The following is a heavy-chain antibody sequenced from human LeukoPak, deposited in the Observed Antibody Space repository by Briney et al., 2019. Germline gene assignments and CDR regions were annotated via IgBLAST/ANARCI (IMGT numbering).Heavy chain of an antibody. Sequence: SETLSLTCSVSGGSISNYFWSWIRQPPGKGLEWVGYIYSSGSANYNPSLRSRVVISVDTSRNQFSLKLSSVTAADTAVYYCARDLGVAAASNWFDPWGQGTLVTVSS. V-gene: IGHV4-59*01. CDR3: ARDLGVAAASNWFDP. CDR2: IYSSGSA. J-gene: IGHJ5*02. CDR1: GGSISNYF. D-gene: IGHD6-13*01.